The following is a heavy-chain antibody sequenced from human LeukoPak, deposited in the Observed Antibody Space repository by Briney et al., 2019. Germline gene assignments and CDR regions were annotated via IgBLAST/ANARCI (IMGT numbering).Heavy chain of an antibody. V-gene: IGHV3-7*01. CDR3: ARVQRGYSYNPLGYYYYYMDV. CDR2: IKQDGSEK. J-gene: IGHJ6*03. D-gene: IGHD5-18*01. Sequence: QPGGSLRLSCAASGFTFSSYWMSWVRQAPGKGLEWVANIKQDGSEKYYVDSVKGRFTFSRDNAKNSLYLQMNSLRAEDTAVYYCARVQRGYSYNPLGYYYYYMDVWGKGTMVTVSS. CDR1: GFTFSSYW.